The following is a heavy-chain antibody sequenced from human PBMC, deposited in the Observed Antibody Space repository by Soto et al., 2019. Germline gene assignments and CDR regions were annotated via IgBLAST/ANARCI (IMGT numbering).Heavy chain of an antibody. J-gene: IGHJ6*04. Sequence: QDQLVQSGPEVQKPGASVKLSCKTSGYTPIADGFSWFRQAPGQGPEWIGWIYARNGDTNYAWKFQGRVTMTTDTSTSTGYMEMRSLRSDDTAVYYCARRGPQYMDVWGKGTTVTVSS. CDR3: ARRGPQYMDV. D-gene: IGHD3-10*01. CDR1: GYTPIADG. CDR2: IYARNGDT. V-gene: IGHV1-18*01.